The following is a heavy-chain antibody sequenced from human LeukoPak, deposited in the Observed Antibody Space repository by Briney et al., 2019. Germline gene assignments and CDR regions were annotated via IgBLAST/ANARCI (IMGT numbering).Heavy chain of an antibody. CDR2: ISWNSGSI. J-gene: IGHJ4*02. Sequence: GGSLRLSCAASGFTFDDYAMHWVRQAPGKGLEWVSGISWNSGSIGYADSVRGRFTISRGNAKNSQYLQMNSLRAEDTALYYCAKDAYGDYAGVDYWGQGTLVTASS. CDR1: GFTFDDYA. D-gene: IGHD4-17*01. CDR3: AKDAYGDYAGVDY. V-gene: IGHV3-9*01.